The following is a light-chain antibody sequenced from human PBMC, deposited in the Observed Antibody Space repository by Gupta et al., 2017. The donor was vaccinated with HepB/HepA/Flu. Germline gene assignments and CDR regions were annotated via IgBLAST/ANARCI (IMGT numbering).Light chain of an antibody. CDR1: QSISNK. V-gene: IGKV1-5*03. CDR2: LAS. J-gene: IGKJ2*01. Sequence: DIQMTQSPSILSASVGDRVTSTCRASQSISNKLAWYQQKPGKAPKLLIYLASRLESGVPSRFSGSGSVXEFTLTXISPQHDDFAPYYCQQYTFYCALGXGTKVEIK. CDR3: QQYTFYCA.